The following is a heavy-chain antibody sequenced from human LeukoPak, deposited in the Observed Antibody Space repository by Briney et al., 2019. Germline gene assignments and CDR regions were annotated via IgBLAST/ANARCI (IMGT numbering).Heavy chain of an antibody. CDR3: TGDLWSGSRDY. D-gene: IGHD3-3*01. J-gene: IGHJ4*02. CDR2: IKGKANSYAT. V-gene: IGHV3-73*01. CDR1: GFTFSDSA. Sequence: GGSLKLSCAASGFTFSDSAIHWVRQPSGKGLEWVGRIKGKANSYATAYAASVKGRFTMSRDASKNTAYLQMNTLKSEDTALYYCTGDLWSGSRDYWGQGTLVTVSS.